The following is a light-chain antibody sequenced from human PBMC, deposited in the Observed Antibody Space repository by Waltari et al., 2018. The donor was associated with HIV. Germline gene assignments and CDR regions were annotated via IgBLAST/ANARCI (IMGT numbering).Light chain of an antibody. CDR3: CSCPRSGIRYV. J-gene: IGLJ1*01. V-gene: IGLV2-23*02. Sequence: QSALTQPASMSGSPGQSITISCTGTSSNVGSDDLVSWYQQHPGEAPKLIIYEVTKRPSGVSNRFSGSKSGNTASLTISGLQAEDEADYYCCSCPRSGIRYVFGTGTKFTVL. CDR2: EVT. CDR1: SSNVGSDDL.